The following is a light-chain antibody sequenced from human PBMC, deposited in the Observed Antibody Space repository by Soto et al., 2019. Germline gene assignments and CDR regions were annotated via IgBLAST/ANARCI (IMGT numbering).Light chain of an antibody. CDR3: SSYTISSTLVV. Sequence: QSVLTQPASVSGSPGQSITISCTGTSSDVGGYNYVSWYQQHPGKAPKLMIYEVSNRPSGVSNRFSGSKSVNTASLTISGLQAEDEADYYCSSYTISSTLVVFGGGTKLTVL. V-gene: IGLV2-14*01. J-gene: IGLJ2*01. CDR2: EVS. CDR1: SSDVGGYNY.